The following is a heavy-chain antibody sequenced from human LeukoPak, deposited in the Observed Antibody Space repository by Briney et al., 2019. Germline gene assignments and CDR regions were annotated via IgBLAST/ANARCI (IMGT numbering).Heavy chain of an antibody. CDR2: IKQDGGET. CDR1: GFTFSSYW. V-gene: IGHV3-7*01. D-gene: IGHD3-10*01. J-gene: IGHJ4*02. CDR3: ARDAYYYSSDQ. Sequence: GGSLRLSCAASGFTFSSYWMSWVRQAPGKGLEWVANIKQDGGETFYVDSVKGRFTISRDNAKNSLYLQMNSLRVEDTAVYYCARDAYYYSSDQWGRGTLVTVSS.